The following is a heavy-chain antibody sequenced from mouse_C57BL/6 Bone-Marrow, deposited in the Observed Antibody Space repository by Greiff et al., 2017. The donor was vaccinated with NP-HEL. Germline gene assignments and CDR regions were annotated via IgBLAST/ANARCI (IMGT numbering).Heavy chain of an antibody. J-gene: IGHJ1*03. CDR1: GYAFSSYW. CDR3: ARSYYGSSYAAFWYFDV. V-gene: IGHV1-80*01. Sequence: VQLQQSGAELVKPGASVKISCKASGYAFSSYWMNWVKQRPGKGLEWIGQIYPGDGDTNYNGKFKGKATLTADKSSSTAYMQLSSLTSEDSAVYFCARSYYGSSYAAFWYFDVWGTGTTVTVSS. CDR2: IYPGDGDT. D-gene: IGHD1-1*01.